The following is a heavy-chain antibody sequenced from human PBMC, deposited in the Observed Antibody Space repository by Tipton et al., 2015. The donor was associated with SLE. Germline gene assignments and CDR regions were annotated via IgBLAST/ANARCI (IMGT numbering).Heavy chain of an antibody. CDR3: ARVRVDTAMGVFDF. Sequence: QLVQYGVEVKKPGASVRVSCKASGYTFTTYGISWVRQAPGQGLEWMGWISTYNGNTNYAQKLQGRVTMTSDTSTSTAYMELRSLRSDDTAIYYCARVRVDTAMGVFDFWGQGTLVTVSS. D-gene: IGHD5-18*01. J-gene: IGHJ4*02. CDR2: ISTYNGNT. CDR1: GYTFTTYG. V-gene: IGHV1-18*01.